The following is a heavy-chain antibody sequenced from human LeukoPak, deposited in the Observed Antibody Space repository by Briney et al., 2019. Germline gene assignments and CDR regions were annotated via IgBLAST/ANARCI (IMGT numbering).Heavy chain of an antibody. CDR1: GFTFSTYL. V-gene: IGHV3-7*01. CDR3: ASERPSSSWYDY. Sequence: PGGSLRLSCVASGFTFSTYLMTWVRQAPGKGLEWVANIYQDGREKYYVDSVKGQFTISRDNAKNSLYLQMNSLRAEDTAVYYCASERPSSSWYDYWGQGTLVTVSS. J-gene: IGHJ4*02. D-gene: IGHD6-13*01. CDR2: IYQDGREK.